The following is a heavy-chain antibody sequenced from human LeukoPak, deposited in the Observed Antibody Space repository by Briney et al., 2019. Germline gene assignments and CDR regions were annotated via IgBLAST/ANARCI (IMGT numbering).Heavy chain of an antibody. CDR1: GGTFSSYA. CDR2: IIPIFGTA. Sequence: SSVKVSCKASGGTFSSYAISWVRQAPGQGLEWMGGIIPIFGTANYAQKFQGRVTITADESTSTAYMELCSLRSEDTAVYYCARETVDLRGYFDYWGQGTLVTVSS. V-gene: IGHV1-69*13. J-gene: IGHJ4*02. CDR3: ARETVDLRGYFDY. D-gene: IGHD5-12*01.